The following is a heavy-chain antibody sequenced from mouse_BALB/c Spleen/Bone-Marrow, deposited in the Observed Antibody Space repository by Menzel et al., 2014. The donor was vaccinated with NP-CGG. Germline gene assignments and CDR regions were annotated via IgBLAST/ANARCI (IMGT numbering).Heavy chain of an antibody. CDR1: GYTFTSYW. V-gene: IGHV1-69*02. CDR2: IDPTDSYT. Sequence: VQLQQSGADLVKPGASVKLSCKASGYTFTSYWMHWVKQRPGQGLEWIGEIDPTDSYTNYNQKFKGKATLTVDKSSSTAYMQLSSLTSEESAVYYCARGLYGDSVYWGQGTTLTVSS. D-gene: IGHD2-13*01. CDR3: ARGLYGDSVY. J-gene: IGHJ2*01.